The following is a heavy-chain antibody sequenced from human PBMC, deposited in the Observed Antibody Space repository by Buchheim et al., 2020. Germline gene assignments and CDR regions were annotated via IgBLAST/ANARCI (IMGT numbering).Heavy chain of an antibody. CDR3: VKDILPGGAGV. Sequence: EVQVVESGGGLVQPGRSLRLSCVESGLIFDDYAMHWVRQAPGKGLEWVSGIFLRSGVTDYAGSVRGRFTISRDKAKRSLFLQMDSLTTEDTALYYCVKDILPGGAGVWGPGTT. J-gene: IGHJ6*02. V-gene: IGHV3-9*01. CDR2: IFLRSGVT. D-gene: IGHD4-17*01. CDR1: GLIFDDYA.